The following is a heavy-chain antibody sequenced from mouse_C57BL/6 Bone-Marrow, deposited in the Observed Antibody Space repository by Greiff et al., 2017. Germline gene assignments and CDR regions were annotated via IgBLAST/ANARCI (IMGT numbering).Heavy chain of an antibody. CDR2: IYPGDGDT. V-gene: IGHV1-82*01. J-gene: IGHJ4*01. CDR3: ARWGGGGRDY. Sequence: QVQLQQSGPELVKPGASVKISCKASGYAFSSSWMNWVKQRPGKGLEWIGRIYPGDGDTKYNGKFKGKATLTAAKSSSTAYMQLSSLTSEDSAVYFCARWGGGGRDYWGQGTSGTVSS. CDR1: GYAFSSSW.